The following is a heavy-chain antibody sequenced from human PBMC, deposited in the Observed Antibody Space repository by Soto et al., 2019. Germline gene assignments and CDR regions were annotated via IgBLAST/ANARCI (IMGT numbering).Heavy chain of an antibody. J-gene: IGHJ6*02. CDR1: VFTFSSYW. D-gene: IGHD3-10*01. V-gene: IGHV3-7*05. CDR2: IKQDGGEK. Sequence: ESGGGLVQPGGSLRLSCAASVFTFSSYWMSWVRQAPGKGLEWVANIKQDGGEKYYVDSVKGRFTISRDNAKNSLYLQMNSLRAEDPGVYYCASRDITMVRGVYYYYGMDVWGQGTTVTVSS. CDR3: ASRDITMVRGVYYYYGMDV.